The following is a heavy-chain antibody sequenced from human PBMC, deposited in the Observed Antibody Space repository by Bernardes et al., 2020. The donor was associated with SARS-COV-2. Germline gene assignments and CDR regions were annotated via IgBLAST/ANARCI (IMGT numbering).Heavy chain of an antibody. D-gene: IGHD3-16*02. V-gene: IGHV4-59*08. Sequence: ETLSLTCTVSGGSISSYYWSWIRQPPGKGLEWIGYIYYSGSTNYNPSLKSRVTISVDTSKNQFSLKLSSVTAADTAVYYCARPSDYVWGSYRSNTLPGAIGIWDQGTIVTVSS. CDR3: ARPSDYVWGSYRSNTLPGAIGI. CDR1: GGSISSYY. CDR2: IYYSGST. J-gene: IGHJ3*02.